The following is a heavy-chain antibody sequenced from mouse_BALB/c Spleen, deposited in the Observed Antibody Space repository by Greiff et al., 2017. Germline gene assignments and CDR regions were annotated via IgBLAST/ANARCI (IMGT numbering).Heavy chain of an antibody. CDR3: ARSPDGYYAMDY. CDR1: GYTFTNYW. V-gene: IGHV1-63*02. CDR2: IYPGGGYT. J-gene: IGHJ4*01. Sequence: VQLQQPGSVLVRPGASVKISCKASGYTFTNYWLGWVKQRPGHGLEWIGDIYPGGGYTNYNEKFKGKATLTADTSSSTAYMQLSSLTSEDSAVYFCARSPDGYYAMDYWGQGTSVTVSS. D-gene: IGHD2-3*01.